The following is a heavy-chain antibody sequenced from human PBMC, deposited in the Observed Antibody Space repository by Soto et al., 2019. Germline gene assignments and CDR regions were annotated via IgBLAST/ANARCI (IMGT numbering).Heavy chain of an antibody. J-gene: IGHJ4*02. Sequence: SETLSLTCTFSGGSISSYYWSWIRQPPGKGLEWIGYIYYSGSTNYNPSLKSRVTISVDTSKNQFSLKLSSVTAADTAVYYCARWYSSSSFDYWGQGTLVTVSS. D-gene: IGHD6-6*01. CDR2: IYYSGST. CDR3: ARWYSSSSFDY. CDR1: GGSISSYY. V-gene: IGHV4-59*01.